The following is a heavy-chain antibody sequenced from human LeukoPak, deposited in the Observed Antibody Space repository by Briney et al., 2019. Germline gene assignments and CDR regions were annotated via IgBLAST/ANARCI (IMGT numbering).Heavy chain of an antibody. CDR2: VNGDGNIT. D-gene: IGHD3-10*02. Sequence: AGSLRLSCAASGFTFSSFWMHWVRHAPGKGLVWLSRVNGDGNITTYADSVRGRFTISRDNAKNTLYLQMNSLRAEDTAVYYCARRGLVPAFDIWGQGTMVSVTS. CDR1: GFTFSSFW. CDR3: ARRGLVPAFDI. J-gene: IGHJ3*02. V-gene: IGHV3-74*01.